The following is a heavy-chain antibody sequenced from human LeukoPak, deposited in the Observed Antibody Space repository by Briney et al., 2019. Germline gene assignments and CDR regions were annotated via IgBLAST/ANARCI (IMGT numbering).Heavy chain of an antibody. D-gene: IGHD4/OR15-4a*01. J-gene: IGHJ3*02. CDR1: GVSVSSGNYY. CDR3: ARISLTMRDAFDI. Sequence: SETLSPTCTVSGVSVSSGNYYWRWIRQPPGKGLEWIGYVYKSGGTNYNPSLKGRVTISVDTSKNQFSLKLSSVTTADTAVYYCARISLTMRDAFDIWGQGTTVTVST. V-gene: IGHV4-61*01. CDR2: VYKSGGT.